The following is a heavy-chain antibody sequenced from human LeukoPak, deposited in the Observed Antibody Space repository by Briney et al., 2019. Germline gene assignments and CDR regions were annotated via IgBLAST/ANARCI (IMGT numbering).Heavy chain of an antibody. Sequence: ASVKVSCKASGYTFTSYGISWVRQAPGQGLEWMGWISAYNGNTNYAQKLQGRVTMTTDTSTSTAYMELRSLRSDDTAVYYCARDMHDYGDPPFDYWGQGTLVTVSS. J-gene: IGHJ4*02. CDR1: GYTFTSYG. D-gene: IGHD4-17*01. CDR3: ARDMHDYGDPPFDY. CDR2: ISAYNGNT. V-gene: IGHV1-18*01.